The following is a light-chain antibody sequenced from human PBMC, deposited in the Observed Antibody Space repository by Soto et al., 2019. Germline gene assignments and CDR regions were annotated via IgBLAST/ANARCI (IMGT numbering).Light chain of an antibody. J-gene: IGKJ5*01. CDR3: QQRSNLPPIT. CDR1: QSVSSY. V-gene: IGKV3-11*01. Sequence: GWTKYQETLSLSPGERATLSCRASQSVSSYLAWYQQKPGQAPRLLIYDASNRATGIPARFSGSGSGTDFTLTISSLEPEDFAVYYCQQRSNLPPIT. CDR2: DAS.